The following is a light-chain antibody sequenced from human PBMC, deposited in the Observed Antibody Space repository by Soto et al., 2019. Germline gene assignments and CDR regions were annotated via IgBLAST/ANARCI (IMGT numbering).Light chain of an antibody. Sequence: EIVLTKSPATLSLSPGERATLSCRASQSVSSYLAWYQQKPGQAPRLLIYDASNRATGIPARFSGSGSGTDFTLTISSLEPEDFAVYYCQQRSNWPFTFGQGTRLEIK. V-gene: IGKV3-11*01. CDR2: DAS. CDR3: QQRSNWPFT. CDR1: QSVSSY. J-gene: IGKJ5*01.